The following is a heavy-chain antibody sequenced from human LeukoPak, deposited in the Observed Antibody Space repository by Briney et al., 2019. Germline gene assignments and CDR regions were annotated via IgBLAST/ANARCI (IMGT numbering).Heavy chain of an antibody. Sequence: PGGSLRLSCAASGFTFSSCAMSWVRQAPGKGLEWVSAISGSGGSTYYADSVKGRFTISRDNSKNTLYLQMNSLRAEDTAVYYCAKDPGYSSSWPYYYYYYGMDVWGQGTTVTVSS. V-gene: IGHV3-23*01. CDR2: ISGSGGST. J-gene: IGHJ6*02. CDR1: GFTFSSCA. CDR3: AKDPGYSSSWPYYYYYYGMDV. D-gene: IGHD6-13*01.